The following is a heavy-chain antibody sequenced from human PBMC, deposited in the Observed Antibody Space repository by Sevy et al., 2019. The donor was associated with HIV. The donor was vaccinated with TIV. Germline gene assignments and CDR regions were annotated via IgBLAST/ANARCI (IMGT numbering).Heavy chain of an antibody. D-gene: IGHD3-10*01. CDR3: ANKGGSRPNDAFDT. V-gene: IGHV3-7*01. CDR1: GFSFTSYW. CDR2: INQVGTEK. Sequence: GGSLRLSCAASGFSFTSYWMSWVRQTPEKGLEWLANINQVGTEKNYVDSVKGRFTISRDNAKNSLYLQMNSLSAEDTAVYYCANKGGSRPNDAFDTWAQGTMVTVSS. J-gene: IGHJ3*02.